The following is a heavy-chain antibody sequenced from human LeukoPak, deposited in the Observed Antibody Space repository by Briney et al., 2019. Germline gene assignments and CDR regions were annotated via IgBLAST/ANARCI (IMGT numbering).Heavy chain of an antibody. CDR3: APDDLTDGYKGY. J-gene: IGHJ4*02. D-gene: IGHD5-24*01. Sequence: PGGSLRLSCAVSGFSVSGKYMSWVRQAPGRGLEWVSVIFPNGNTNYADSVKDRFTIFRDNSKNTLYLQMNTLRAEDTAVYYCAPDDLTDGYKGYWGQGTLVTVSS. CDR1: GFSVSGKY. CDR2: IFPNGNT. V-gene: IGHV3-53*01.